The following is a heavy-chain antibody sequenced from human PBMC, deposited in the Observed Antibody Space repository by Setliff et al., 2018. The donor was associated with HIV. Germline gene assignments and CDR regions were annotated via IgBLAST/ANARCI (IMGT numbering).Heavy chain of an antibody. CDR2: IYVSGST. Sequence: SETLSLTCTVSAGSISSDQWSWIRQPPGKGLEWIGNIYVSGSTNYNPSLKSRGTISVDTSKKQVSLNLSSVTATDTAVYYCARRNTMVRGIIIDPYDAFDMWGQGTVVT. CDR3: ARRNTMVRGIIIDPYDAFDM. J-gene: IGHJ3*02. D-gene: IGHD3-10*01. V-gene: IGHV4-4*09. CDR1: AGSISSDQ.